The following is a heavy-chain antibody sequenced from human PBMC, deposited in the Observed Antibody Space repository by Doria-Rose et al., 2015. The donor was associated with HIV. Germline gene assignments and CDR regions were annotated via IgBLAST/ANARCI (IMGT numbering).Heavy chain of an antibody. Sequence: VQLQESGAEVKPPGASVGVSCRASASTFIDSDIHWVRQAPGQGLEWMGWINPNSRGTNVAQKFQGRITMTRDTSVSTAYMELSNLRSDDAAFYYCARYVVGVVDGFDTWGQGTLVSASS. V-gene: IGHV1-2*02. CDR1: ASTFIDSD. D-gene: IGHD1-26*01. CDR2: INPNSRGT. J-gene: IGHJ3*02. CDR3: ARYVVGVVDGFDT.